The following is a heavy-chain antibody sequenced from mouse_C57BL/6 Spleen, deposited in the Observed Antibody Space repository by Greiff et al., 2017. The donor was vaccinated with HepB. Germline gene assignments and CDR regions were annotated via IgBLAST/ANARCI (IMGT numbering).Heavy chain of an antibody. CDR1: GYTFTDHT. D-gene: IGHD2-3*01. V-gene: IGHV1-78*01. CDR2: IYPRDGST. J-gene: IGHJ3*01. CDR3: VYDGYYRFAY. Sequence: VQLQQSDAELVKPGASVKISCKVSGYTFTDHTIHWMKQRPEQGLEWIGYIYPRDGSTKYNEKFKGKATLTADNSSSTAYMQLNILPSEDSAVYFCVYDGYYRFAYWGQRTLVTVSA.